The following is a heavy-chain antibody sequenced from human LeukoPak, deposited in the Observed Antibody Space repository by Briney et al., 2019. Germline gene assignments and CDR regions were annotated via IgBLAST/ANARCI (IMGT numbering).Heavy chain of an antibody. J-gene: IGHJ4*02. Sequence: GGSLRLSCAASGFTFSSYSMNWVRQAPGKGLEWVSSISSSSSYIYYADSVKGRFTISRDNAKNSLYLQTNSLRAEDTAVYYCARVSTVTFDYWGQGTLVTVSS. CDR2: ISSSSSYI. V-gene: IGHV3-21*01. D-gene: IGHD4-17*01. CDR1: GFTFSSYS. CDR3: ARVSTVTFDY.